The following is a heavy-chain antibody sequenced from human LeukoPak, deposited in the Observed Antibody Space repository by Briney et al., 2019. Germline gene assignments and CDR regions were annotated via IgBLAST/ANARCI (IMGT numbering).Heavy chain of an antibody. CDR2: IYPGDSDT. Sequence: GESLKISCKGSGYSFTSYWIGWVRQMPGKGLEWMGIIYPGDSDTRYSPSFQGQVTISADKSISTAYLQWSSLKASDTAMYYCARRPPGYSSSWYDLWLDPWGQGTLVTVSS. CDR1: GYSFTSYW. D-gene: IGHD6-13*01. CDR3: ARRPPGYSSSWYDLWLDP. J-gene: IGHJ5*02. V-gene: IGHV5-51*01.